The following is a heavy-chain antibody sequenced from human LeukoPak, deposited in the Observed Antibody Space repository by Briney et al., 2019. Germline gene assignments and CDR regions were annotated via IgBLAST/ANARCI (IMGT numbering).Heavy chain of an antibody. J-gene: IGHJ4*02. CDR1: GLTVSSNY. Sequence: GGSLRLSCAASGLTVSSNYMSWARQAPGKGLEWVSVICSGGSTYYADSVKGRFTISRDNSKNTLYLQMNSLRAEDTAVYYCARDKGNYYDSSGFDYWGQGTLVTVSS. D-gene: IGHD3-22*01. CDR2: ICSGGST. CDR3: ARDKGNYYDSSGFDY. V-gene: IGHV3-66*01.